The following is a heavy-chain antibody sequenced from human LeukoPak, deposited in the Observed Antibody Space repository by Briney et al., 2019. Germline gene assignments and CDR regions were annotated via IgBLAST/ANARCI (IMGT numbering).Heavy chain of an antibody. J-gene: IGHJ4*02. CDR2: ISSSSSYI. CDR3: AREDSTRSGVRELDY. V-gene: IGHV3-21*01. D-gene: IGHD3-10*01. Sequence: GGSLRLSCAASGFTFSSYSMNWVRQAPGKGLEWVSSISSSSSYIYYADSVKGRFTISRDNAKNSLYLQMNSLRAEDTAVYYCAREDSTRSGVRELDYWGQGILVTVSS. CDR1: GFTFSSYS.